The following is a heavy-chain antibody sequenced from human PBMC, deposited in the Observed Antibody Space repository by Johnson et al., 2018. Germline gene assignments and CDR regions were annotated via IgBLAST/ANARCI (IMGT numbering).Heavy chain of an antibody. V-gene: IGHV3-66*02. Sequence: VQLVQSGGGLVQPGGSLRLSCAASGFTVSSNYMSGVRQAPGKGLEWVSVIFSGGSTYYADPVQGRFTISRDNSKNTLYLQMNTLWAEDTAVYYCAREPSSSPGGYYMDVWGKGTTVTVSS. CDR3: AREPSSSPGGYYMDV. CDR2: IFSGGST. CDR1: GFTVSSNY. J-gene: IGHJ6*03. D-gene: IGHD6-6*01.